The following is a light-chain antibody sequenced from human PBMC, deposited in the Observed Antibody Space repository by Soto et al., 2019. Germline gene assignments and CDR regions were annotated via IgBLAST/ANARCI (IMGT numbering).Light chain of an antibody. CDR3: QQYGSSPLT. J-gene: IGKJ4*01. V-gene: IGKV3-15*01. Sequence: EIVMTPSPATLSVSPGERATLSCRASQSVSSNLAWYQQKPGQAPRLLIYGASTRATGIPARFSGSGSGTEFTLTISRLEAEDFAVYYCQQYGSSPLTFGGGTKVDIK. CDR1: QSVSSN. CDR2: GAS.